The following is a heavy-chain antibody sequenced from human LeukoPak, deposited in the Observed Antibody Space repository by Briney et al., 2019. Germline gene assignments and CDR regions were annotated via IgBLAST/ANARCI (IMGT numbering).Heavy chain of an antibody. J-gene: IGHJ4*02. CDR2: INPDGSNT. V-gene: IGHV3-74*01. CDR1: GFTFSNYW. Sequence: GGSLRLSCAASGFTFSNYWMHWFRQDPGKGLVWVSYINPDGSNTNYADSVKGRFTISRDNAKNALYLQMNSLRAEDTAVYYCAKDLHYGSADYWGQGTLVTVSS. CDR3: AKDLHYGSADY. D-gene: IGHD3-10*01.